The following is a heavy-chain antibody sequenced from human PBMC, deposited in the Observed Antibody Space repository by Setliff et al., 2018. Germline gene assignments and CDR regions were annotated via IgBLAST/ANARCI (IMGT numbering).Heavy chain of an antibody. V-gene: IGHV4-39*01. CDR2: IYYSATT. Sequence: PSETLSLTCIVSGDSISSNSHYWGWIRQPPGKGLEWIGTIYYSATTYCNPSLKSRVTISADTSKNQFSVRLNSVTAADTAVYYCARHWDFCGGNCPHNSIDYWGRGALVTVSS. J-gene: IGHJ4*02. CDR1: GDSISSNSHY. D-gene: IGHD2-21*02. CDR3: ARHWDFCGGNCPHNSIDY.